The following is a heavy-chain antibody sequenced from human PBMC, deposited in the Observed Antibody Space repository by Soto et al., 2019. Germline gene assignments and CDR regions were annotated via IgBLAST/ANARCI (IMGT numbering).Heavy chain of an antibody. CDR1: GFTFSNYG. Sequence: QVQLVESGGGVVQPGTSLRLSCVATGFTFSNYGIHWVRQAPGRGLEWVAVIWHDGSHKDLADSVRGRFTISRDNSKNTLYLQMNSLKVEDTAVYYCEGRDDPFHVWGQGTMVTVSS. CDR3: EGRDDPFHV. CDR2: IWHDGSHK. V-gene: IGHV3-33*01. J-gene: IGHJ3*01.